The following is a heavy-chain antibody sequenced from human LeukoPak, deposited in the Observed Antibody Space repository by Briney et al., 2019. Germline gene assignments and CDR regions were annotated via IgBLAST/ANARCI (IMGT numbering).Heavy chain of an antibody. CDR3: ARDKRYFDQNDAFDI. CDR1: GGTFSSYA. Sequence: VASVKVSCKASGGTFSSYAISWVRQAPGQGLEWMGGIIPIFGTANYAQKFQGRLTITTDESTSTAYMELSSLRSEDTAVYYCARDKRYFDQNDAFDIWGQGTMVTVSS. J-gene: IGHJ3*02. V-gene: IGHV1-69*05. D-gene: IGHD3-9*01. CDR2: IIPIFGTA.